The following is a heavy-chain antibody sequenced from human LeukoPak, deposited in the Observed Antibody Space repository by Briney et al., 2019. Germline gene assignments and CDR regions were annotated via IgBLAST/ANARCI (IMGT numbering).Heavy chain of an antibody. J-gene: IGHJ4*02. D-gene: IGHD2-15*01. CDR2: IYYSGST. V-gene: IGHV4-39*07. Sequence: ASETLSLTCTVSGGSISSSSYYWGWIRQPPGKGLEWIGSIYYSGSTYYNPSLKSRVTISVDTSKNQFSLKLSSVTAADTAVYYCARAADIVVVVAARRGYYFDYWGQGTLVTVSS. CDR1: GGSISSSSYY. CDR3: ARAADIVVVVAARRGYYFDY.